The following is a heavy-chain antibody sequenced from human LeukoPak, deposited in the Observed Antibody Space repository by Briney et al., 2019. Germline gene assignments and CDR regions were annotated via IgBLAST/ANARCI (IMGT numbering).Heavy chain of an antibody. J-gene: IGHJ4*02. V-gene: IGHV3-23*01. CDR2: ISGSGGST. CDR1: GFSFSIYA. D-gene: IGHD3-22*01. Sequence: GGSLRLSCAVSGFSFSIYAMSWVRQAPGKGLEWVSAISGSGGSTYYADSVKGRFTISRDNSKNTLYLQMNSLRAEDTAVYYCAKALYDSSGYYYLRLDYFDYWGQGTLVTVSS. CDR3: AKALYDSSGYYYLRLDYFDY.